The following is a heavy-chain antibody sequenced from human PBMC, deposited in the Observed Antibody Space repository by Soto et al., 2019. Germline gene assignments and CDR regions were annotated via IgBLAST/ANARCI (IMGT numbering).Heavy chain of an antibody. CDR1: GYSFTSYW. CDR3: ARQLELRPYYYYYGMDV. Sequence: PXESLTISGKGSGYSFTSYWIGLVDQMPGKGLEWMGIIYPGDSDTRYSPSFQGQVTISADKSISTAYLQWSSLKASDTAMYYCARQLELRPYYYYYGMDVWGQGTTVTVSS. V-gene: IGHV5-51*07. D-gene: IGHD1-7*01. J-gene: IGHJ6*02. CDR2: IYPGDSDT.